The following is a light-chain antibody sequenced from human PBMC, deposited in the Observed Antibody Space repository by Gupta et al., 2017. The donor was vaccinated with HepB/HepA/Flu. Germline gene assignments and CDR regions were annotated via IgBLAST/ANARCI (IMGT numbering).Light chain of an antibody. Sequence: EIVMTQSPATLSVSPGERVTLSCRASQSVTSYLAWYQRRPGQAPRVLIYGATTRATGVPARLSGSGSRTEFTLTISSLQSEDFAVYYCQQYIDWPLVTFGGGTKVEIK. J-gene: IGKJ4*01. CDR3: QQYIDWPLVT. CDR2: GAT. V-gene: IGKV3-15*01. CDR1: QSVTSY.